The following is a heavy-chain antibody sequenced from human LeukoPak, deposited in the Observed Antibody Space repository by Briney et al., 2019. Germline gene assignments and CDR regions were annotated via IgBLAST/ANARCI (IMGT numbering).Heavy chain of an antibody. V-gene: IGHV1-24*01. CDR3: ATGVAGWMDY. CDR1: GYTLTELS. D-gene: IGHD6-19*01. Sequence: GASVKVSCKVSGYTLTELSMHWVRQAPGKGLEWMGGFDPEGGETIYAQKFQGRVTMTEDTSTDTAYMELSSLRSVDTAVYYSATGVAGWMDYWGQGTLVTVSS. J-gene: IGHJ4*02. CDR2: FDPEGGET.